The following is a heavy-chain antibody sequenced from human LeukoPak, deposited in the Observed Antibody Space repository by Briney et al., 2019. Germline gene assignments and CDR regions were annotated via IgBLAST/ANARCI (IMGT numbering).Heavy chain of an antibody. CDR3: ARHVAVADMWHFDY. V-gene: IGHV4-39*01. CDR2: IYYSGNT. CDR1: GGSISSNSHY. Sequence: SETLSLTCTVSGGSISSNSHYWGWIRQPPGQGLEWIGSIYYSGNTYYNPSLKSPVTISVDTSKNQFSLKLTSVTAADTAVYYCARHVAVADMWHFDYWGQGTLVTVSS. J-gene: IGHJ4*02. D-gene: IGHD6-19*01.